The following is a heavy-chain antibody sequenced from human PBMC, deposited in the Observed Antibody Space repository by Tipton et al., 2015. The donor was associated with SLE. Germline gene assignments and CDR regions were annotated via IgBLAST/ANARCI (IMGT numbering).Heavy chain of an antibody. CDR2: IYYSGST. Sequence: GLVKPSETLSLTCTVSGGSISSSSYYWGWIRQPPGKGLEWIGSIYYSGSTYYNPSLKSRVTISVDTSKNQFSLKLSSVTAADTAVYYCASSELPTGGDAFDIWGQGTMVTVSS. D-gene: IGHD1-26*01. J-gene: IGHJ3*02. V-gene: IGHV4-39*01. CDR1: GGSISSSSYY. CDR3: ASSELPTGGDAFDI.